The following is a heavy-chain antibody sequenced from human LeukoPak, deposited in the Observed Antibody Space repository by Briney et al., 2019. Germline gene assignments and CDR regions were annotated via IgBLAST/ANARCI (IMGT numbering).Heavy chain of an antibody. CDR1: GFTFSSYS. D-gene: IGHD4-23*01. V-gene: IGHV3-48*01. J-gene: IGHJ4*02. Sequence: GGSLRLSCAASGFTFSSYSMNWVRQAPGKGLEWVSFVSSSSSSIYYADSVKGRFTISRDNAKNSLYLEMNSLRAEDTAVYYCARYYGGNSACDYWGQGTLVTVSS. CDR3: ARYYGGNSACDY. CDR2: VSSSSSSI.